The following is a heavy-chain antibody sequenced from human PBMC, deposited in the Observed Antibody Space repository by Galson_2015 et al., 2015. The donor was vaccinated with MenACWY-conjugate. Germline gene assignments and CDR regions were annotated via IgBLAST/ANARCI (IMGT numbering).Heavy chain of an antibody. J-gene: IGHJ5*02. CDR1: GFTFSTYW. V-gene: IGHV3-7*03. CDR2: IKQDGSEQ. CDR3: ARGSGWIFNL. D-gene: IGHD6-19*01. Sequence: SLRLSCAASGFTFSTYWMSWVRQAPGKGLEWVANIKQDGSEQYYEDSVKGRFTISRDDTQNSLYLQMHGLTVEDAALYYCARGSGWIFNLWGQGTLVTVSS.